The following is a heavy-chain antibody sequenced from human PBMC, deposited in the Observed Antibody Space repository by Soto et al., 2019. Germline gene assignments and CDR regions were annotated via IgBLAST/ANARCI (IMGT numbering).Heavy chain of an antibody. CDR3: ARGFIAAAGVCGY. J-gene: IGHJ4*02. Sequence: GASVKVSCKASGYTFTSNAMHWVRQAPGQRLEWMGWINAGNGNTKYSQKFQGRVTITRDTSASTAYMELSSLRSEDTAVYYCARGFIAAAGVCGYWGQGTLVTVSS. D-gene: IGHD6-13*01. CDR1: GYTFTSNA. CDR2: INAGNGNT. V-gene: IGHV1-3*01.